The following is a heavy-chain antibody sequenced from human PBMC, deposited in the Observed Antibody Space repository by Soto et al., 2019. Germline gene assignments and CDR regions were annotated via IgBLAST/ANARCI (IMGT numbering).Heavy chain of an antibody. Sequence: DVQLVESGGGLVKPGGSLRLSCAASGFTFSDFTMNWVRQAPGKGLEWVSSISSSSDDIYYADSVKGRFTISRDNAKNSVFLQMNSRRAEDTAVYYCARDGFNFDYWGQGTLVTVSS. V-gene: IGHV3-21*01. CDR2: ISSSSDDI. D-gene: IGHD2-2*03. J-gene: IGHJ4*02. CDR1: GFTFSDFT. CDR3: ARDGFNFDY.